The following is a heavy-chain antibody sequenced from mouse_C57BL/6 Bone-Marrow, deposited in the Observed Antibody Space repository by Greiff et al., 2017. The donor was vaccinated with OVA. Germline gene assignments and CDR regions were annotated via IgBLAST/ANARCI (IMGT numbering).Heavy chain of an antibody. V-gene: IGHV1-19*01. D-gene: IGHD2-1*01. Sequence: VQLKESGPVLVKPGASVKMSCKASGYTFTDYYMNWVKQSHGKSLEWIGVINPYNGGTSYNQKFKGKATLTVDKSSSTAYMELNSLTSEDSAVYYCASYGNYPAWFAYWGQGTLVTVSA. CDR3: ASYGNYPAWFAY. CDR2: INPYNGGT. J-gene: IGHJ3*01. CDR1: GYTFTDYY.